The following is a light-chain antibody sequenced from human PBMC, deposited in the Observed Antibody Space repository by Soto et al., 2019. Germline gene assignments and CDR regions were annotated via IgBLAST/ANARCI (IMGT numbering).Light chain of an antibody. CDR2: DVS. V-gene: IGLV2-14*03. J-gene: IGLJ3*02. Sequence: QAALTQPASVCGSPGQSITISCTGTSSDVGGYNWVAWYQQRPGKAPKLMICDVSNRPSGVSNRFSGSKSGNTASLTISGLQAEDEADYYCCSYTSSNSVVFGGGTKLTVL. CDR1: SSDVGGYNW. CDR3: CSYTSSNSVV.